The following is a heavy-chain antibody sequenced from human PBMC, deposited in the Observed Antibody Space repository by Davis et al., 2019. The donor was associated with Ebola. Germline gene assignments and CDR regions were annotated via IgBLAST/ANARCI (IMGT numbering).Heavy chain of an antibody. J-gene: IGHJ4*02. CDR1: GFTFSSYY. CDR3: AGGPLGSLHY. Sequence: GGSLRLSCAASGFTFSSYYMSWVRQAPGKGLEWVANIKEDGSQKFYVDSVRGRFTISRDNAGNSLYLQMSSLRAEDTAVYYCAGGPLGSLHYWGQGTLVTVSS. CDR2: IKEDGSQK. V-gene: IGHV3-7*01.